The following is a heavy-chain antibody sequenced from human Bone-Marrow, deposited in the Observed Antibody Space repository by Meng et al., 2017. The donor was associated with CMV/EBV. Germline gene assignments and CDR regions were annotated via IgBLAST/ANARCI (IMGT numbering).Heavy chain of an antibody. CDR1: GYTFSSYA. CDR3: ARVSGGYSGYDYPAGMDV. CDR2: IIPIFGTA. D-gene: IGHD5-12*01. Sequence: SVKVSWKASGYTFSSYAISWVRQAPGQGLEWMGGIIPIFGTANYAQKFQGRVTITTDESTSTAYMELSSLRSEDTAVYYCARVSGGYSGYDYPAGMDVWGQGPTVTVSS. V-gene: IGHV1-69*05. J-gene: IGHJ6*01.